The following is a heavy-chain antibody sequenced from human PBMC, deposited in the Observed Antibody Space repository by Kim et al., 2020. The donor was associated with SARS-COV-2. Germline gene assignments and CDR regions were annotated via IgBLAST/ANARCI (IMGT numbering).Heavy chain of an antibody. CDR2: IYYSGST. Sequence: SETLSLTCTVSGGSISSSSYYWGWIRQPPGKGLEWIGSIYYSGSTYYNPSLKSRVTISVDTSKNQFSLKLSSVTAADTAVYYCARGGYSSGWYGDAFDIWGQGTMVTVSS. CDR3: ARGGYSSGWYGDAFDI. CDR1: GGSISSSSYY. D-gene: IGHD6-19*01. J-gene: IGHJ3*02. V-gene: IGHV4-39*07.